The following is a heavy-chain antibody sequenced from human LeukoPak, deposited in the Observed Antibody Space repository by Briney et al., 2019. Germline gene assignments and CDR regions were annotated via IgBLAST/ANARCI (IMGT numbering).Heavy chain of an antibody. D-gene: IGHD3-3*01. Sequence: SETLSLTCTVSGGSISSYYWSWIRQPAGKGLEWIGRIYTSGSTNYNPSLKSRVTMSVDTSKNQFSLKLSSVTAADTAVYYCAGGEFWSGYYSDDYWGQGTLVTVSS. CDR2: IYTSGST. CDR3: AGGEFWSGYYSDDY. V-gene: IGHV4-4*07. CDR1: GGSISSYY. J-gene: IGHJ4*02.